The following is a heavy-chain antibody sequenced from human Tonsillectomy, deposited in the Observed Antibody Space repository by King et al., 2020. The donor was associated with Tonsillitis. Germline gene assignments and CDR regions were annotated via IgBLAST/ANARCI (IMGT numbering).Heavy chain of an antibody. Sequence: QLQESGPGLVKPSETLSLKCTVSGGSVSSGSYYWSWIRQPPGKGLEWIGYKYYSGSTNYNPSLKSRVTISVDTSKNQFSLKLSSVTAADTAVYYCAREVPCGGDCYRSSYYHYYGMDVWGQGTTVTVS. CDR2: KYYSGST. D-gene: IGHD2-21*02. CDR3: AREVPCGGDCYRSSYYHYYGMDV. J-gene: IGHJ6*02. CDR1: GGSVSSGSYY. V-gene: IGHV4-61*01.